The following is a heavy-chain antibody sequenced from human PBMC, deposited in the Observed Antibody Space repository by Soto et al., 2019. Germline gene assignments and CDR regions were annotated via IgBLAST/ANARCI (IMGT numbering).Heavy chain of an antibody. D-gene: IGHD2-2*01. Sequence: PSETPSLTCAVSGYSISSGYYCGWIRQPPGKGLEWIGSIYHSGGTYYNPSLKSRVTISVDTSKNQFSLKLSSVTAADTAVYYCARDRPRYCSSTSCYWWFDPWGQGTLVTIS. V-gene: IGHV4-38-2*02. CDR2: IYHSGGT. J-gene: IGHJ5*02. CDR3: ARDRPRYCSSTSCYWWFDP. CDR1: GYSISSGYY.